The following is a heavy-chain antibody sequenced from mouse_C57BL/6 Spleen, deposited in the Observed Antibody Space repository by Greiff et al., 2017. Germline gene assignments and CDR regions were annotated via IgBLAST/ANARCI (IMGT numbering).Heavy chain of an antibody. CDR3: AREGELGRYFDD. J-gene: IGHJ2*01. D-gene: IGHD4-1*01. CDR1: GYTFTSYG. V-gene: IGHV1-81*01. Sequence: QVQLQQSGAELARPGASVKLSCKASGYTFTSYGISWVKQRTGQGLEWIGEIYPRSGNTYYNEKFKGKATLTADKSSSTAYMELRSLTSEDSAVXFGAREGELGRYFDDWGQGTTLTVSS. CDR2: IYPRSGNT.